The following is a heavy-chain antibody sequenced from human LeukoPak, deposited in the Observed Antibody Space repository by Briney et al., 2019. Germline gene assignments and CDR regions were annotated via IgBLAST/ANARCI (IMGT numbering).Heavy chain of an antibody. CDR2: IYYSGST. CDR3: ARHRDDYGGPLGY. Sequence: SETLSLTCTVSGGSISSSSYYWGWIRQPPGKGLEWIGSIYYSGSTYYNPSLMSRVTISVDTSKNQFSLKLSSVTAADTAVYYCARHRDDYGGPLGYWGQGTLVTVSS. J-gene: IGHJ4*02. D-gene: IGHD4-23*01. V-gene: IGHV4-39*01. CDR1: GGSISSSSYY.